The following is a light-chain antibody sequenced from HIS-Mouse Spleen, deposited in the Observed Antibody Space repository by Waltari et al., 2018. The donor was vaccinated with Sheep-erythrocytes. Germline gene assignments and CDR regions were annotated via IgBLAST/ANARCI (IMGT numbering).Light chain of an antibody. V-gene: IGKV1-12*01. CDR2: AAS. J-gene: IGKJ5*01. CDR3: QQANSFPIT. Sequence: DIQMTQSPSSVSASVGDSVTITCRASQGISRWLAWFPQKPGKAPKLLIYAASSLQSGVPSRFSGSGSGTDFTLTISSLQPEDFATYYCQQANSFPITFGQGTRLEIK. CDR1: QGISRW.